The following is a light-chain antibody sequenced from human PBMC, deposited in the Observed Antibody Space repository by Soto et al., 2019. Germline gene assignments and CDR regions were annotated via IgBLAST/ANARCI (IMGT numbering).Light chain of an antibody. Sequence: QSVLTQPASVSGSPGQSITISCTGTSSDVGSYNLVSWYQQHPGKAPKLMIYEVSKRPSGVSNHFSGSKSGNTASLTISGLQAEDEADYYCCSSAGSGTHVFGTGTKVTVL. J-gene: IGLJ1*01. V-gene: IGLV2-23*02. CDR2: EVS. CDR1: SSDVGSYNL. CDR3: CSSAGSGTHV.